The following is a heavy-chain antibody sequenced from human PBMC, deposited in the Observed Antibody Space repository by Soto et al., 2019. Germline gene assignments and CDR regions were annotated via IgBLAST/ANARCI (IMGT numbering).Heavy chain of an antibody. J-gene: IGHJ6*02. CDR3: ARGGKYTMVRGVTNYYYYGMDV. CDR2: IGTAGDT. CDR1: GFTFSSYD. Sequence: EVQLVESGGGLVQPGGSLRLSCAASGFTFSSYDMHWVRQATGKGMEWVSAIGTAGDTYYPGSVKGRFTISRANAKNSLYRQMNCLRAEDTAVYYCARGGKYTMVRGVTNYYYYGMDVWGQGTTVTVSS. V-gene: IGHV3-13*01. D-gene: IGHD3-10*01.